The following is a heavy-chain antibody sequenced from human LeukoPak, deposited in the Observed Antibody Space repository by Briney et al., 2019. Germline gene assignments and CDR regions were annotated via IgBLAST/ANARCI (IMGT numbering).Heavy chain of an antibody. D-gene: IGHD5-18*01. Sequence: SETLSLTCAVYCGSFSGYYWSWIRQPPGKGLEWIGEINHSGSTNYNPSLKSRVTISVDTSKNQFSLKLSSVTAADTAVYYCARGSRYSYGNYYYYYYMDVWGKGTTVTVSS. V-gene: IGHV4-34*01. J-gene: IGHJ6*03. CDR2: INHSGST. CDR3: ARGSRYSYGNYYYYYYMDV. CDR1: CGSFSGYY.